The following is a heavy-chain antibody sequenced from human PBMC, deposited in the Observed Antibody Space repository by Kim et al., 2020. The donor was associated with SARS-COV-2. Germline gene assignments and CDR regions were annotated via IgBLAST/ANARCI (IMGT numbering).Heavy chain of an antibody. CDR2: ISYDGSNK. D-gene: IGHD3-10*01. J-gene: IGHJ4*02. Sequence: GGSLRLSCAASGFTFSSYGMHWVRQAPGKGLEWVAVISYDGSNKYYADSVKGRFTISRDNSKNTLYLQMNSLRAEDTAVYYCARDLTYYYGSEEPDYWGQGTLVTVSS. CDR3: ARDLTYYYGSEEPDY. V-gene: IGHV3-33*05. CDR1: GFTFSSYG.